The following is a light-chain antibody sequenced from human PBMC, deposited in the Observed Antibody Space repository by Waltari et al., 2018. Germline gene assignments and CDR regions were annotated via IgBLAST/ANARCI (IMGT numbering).Light chain of an antibody. Sequence: QSVLTQPPSASGTPGQRVTISCSGSSSNIGSNYVYWYQQLPGTTPKLLIYRNNHRPSGVPDLFSGSKSGTSASLAISGLRSEDEADYYCAAWDDSLSGHVVFGGGTKLTVL. CDR2: RNN. J-gene: IGLJ2*01. CDR1: SSNIGSNY. V-gene: IGLV1-47*01. CDR3: AAWDDSLSGHVV.